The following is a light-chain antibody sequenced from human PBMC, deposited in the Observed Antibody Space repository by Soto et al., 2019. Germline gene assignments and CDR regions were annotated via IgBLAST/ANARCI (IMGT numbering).Light chain of an antibody. CDR3: QQRIKWPPT. Sequence: ESVLTQSPATLYLSPGERATLSCRASQSVSSYLAWYQPKPGQAPRLLIYDASNRGTGIPARFGGSGSRTDFTLTIRSLEPEDFAVYYCQQRIKWPPTFGQGTRLEMK. J-gene: IGKJ5*01. CDR1: QSVSSY. V-gene: IGKV3-11*01. CDR2: DAS.